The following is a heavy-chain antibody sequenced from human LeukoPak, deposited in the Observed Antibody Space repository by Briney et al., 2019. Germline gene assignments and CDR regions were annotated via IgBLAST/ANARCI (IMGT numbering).Heavy chain of an antibody. D-gene: IGHD5-24*01. CDR1: GGSFSGYY. Sequence: SETLSLTCAVYGGSFSGYYWSWIRQPPGKGLEWIGKINHSGSTNYNPSLKSRVTISVDTSKNQFSLKLSSVTAADTAVYYCARGRRDGYNSARGYYYYYYMDVWGKGTTVTVAS. J-gene: IGHJ6*03. CDR2: INHSGST. V-gene: IGHV4-34*01. CDR3: ARGRRDGYNSARGYYYYYYMDV.